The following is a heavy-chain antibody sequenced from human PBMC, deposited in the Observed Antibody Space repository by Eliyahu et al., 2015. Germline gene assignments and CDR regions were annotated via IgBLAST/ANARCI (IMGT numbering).Heavy chain of an antibody. Sequence: EVQLVESGRGLVKPGGSFRLSXAASGFTFSSYNMNWVRQAPGKGLEWVSSISSSSSYIYYADSVKGRITISRDNAKNSLYLQMNSLRAEDTAVYYCAREEAGPLYYYYYMDVWGKGTTVTVSS. CDR3: AREEAGPLYYYYYMDV. CDR1: GFTFSSYN. V-gene: IGHV3-21*01. D-gene: IGHD6-19*01. J-gene: IGHJ6*03. CDR2: ISSSSSYI.